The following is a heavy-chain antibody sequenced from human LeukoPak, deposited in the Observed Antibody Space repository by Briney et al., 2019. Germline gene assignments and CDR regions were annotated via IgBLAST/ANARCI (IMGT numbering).Heavy chain of an antibody. V-gene: IGHV3-49*03. D-gene: IGHD4-11*01. J-gene: IGHJ4*02. Sequence: GGSLRLSCTASGFTFGDYAMSWIRQAPGKGLEWVGFIRSKAYGETADYAASVKGRFTISRDNSKAIAYLQMNSLKTEDTAVYHCTRDRGAYSLYDYWGQGTLVTVSS. CDR3: TRDRGAYSLYDY. CDR2: IRSKAYGETA. CDR1: GFTFGDYA.